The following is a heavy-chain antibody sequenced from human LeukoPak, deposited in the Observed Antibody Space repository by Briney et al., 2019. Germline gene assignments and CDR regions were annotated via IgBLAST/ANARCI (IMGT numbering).Heavy chain of an antibody. D-gene: IGHD5-18*01. J-gene: IGHJ4*02. V-gene: IGHV3-48*01. CDR2: IYGGTTTT. CDR1: GFTFSKYT. CDR3: ARASDPAMVISY. Sequence: GGSLRLSCVASGFTFSKYTMSWVRQAPGKGLEWVSGIYGGTTTTTFYAESVKGRFTISRDNSKNTLYLQMNSLRAEDTAVYYCARASDPAMVISYWGQGTLVTVSS.